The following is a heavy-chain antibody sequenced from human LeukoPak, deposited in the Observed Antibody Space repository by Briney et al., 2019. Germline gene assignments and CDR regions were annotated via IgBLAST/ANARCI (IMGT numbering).Heavy chain of an antibody. CDR2: IYYSRST. CDR1: GDSISTSSYY. J-gene: IGHJ4*02. D-gene: IGHD3-3*01. CDR3: ARRGEVICWSMNCPNLPY. Sequence: SETLSLTCTVSGDSISTSSYYWGWIRQPPGKGLEWIGNIYYSRSTYYNPSLKSRVTISVDTSKNQFSLKLRSVTAADTAVYYSARRGEVICWSMNCPNLPYWGQGALVTVSS. V-gene: IGHV4-39*01.